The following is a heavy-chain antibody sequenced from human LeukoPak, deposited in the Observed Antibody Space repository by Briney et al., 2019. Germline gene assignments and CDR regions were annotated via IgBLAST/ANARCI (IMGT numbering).Heavy chain of an antibody. D-gene: IGHD1-26*01. CDR1: GYTFIGYY. J-gene: IGHJ4*02. CDR3: ARLGATTYDY. CDR2: INPNSGDT. Sequence: GASVKVSCKASGYTFIGYYMHWVRQAPGQGLEWMGWINPNSGDTNYAQKFQGRVTMTRDTSINTAYIELSSLRSDDTAVYYCARLGATTYDYWGQGTLVTVSS. V-gene: IGHV1-2*02.